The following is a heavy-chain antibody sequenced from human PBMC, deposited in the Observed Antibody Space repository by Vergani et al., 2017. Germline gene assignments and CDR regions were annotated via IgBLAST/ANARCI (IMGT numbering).Heavy chain of an antibody. V-gene: IGHV4-59*01. CDR1: GCSISSYY. CDR3: AGDSSMAARPRRYYFDY. Sequence: QVQLQESGPGLVKPSETLSLTCTVSGCSISSYYWSWIRQPPGKGLEWVGYIYNSGTTNYNPSLKSRVTISVDTSKNQFSLKLSSVTAADTAVYYCAGDSSMAARPRRYYFDYWGQGTLVTISS. J-gene: IGHJ4*02. D-gene: IGHD6-6*01. CDR2: IYNSGTT.